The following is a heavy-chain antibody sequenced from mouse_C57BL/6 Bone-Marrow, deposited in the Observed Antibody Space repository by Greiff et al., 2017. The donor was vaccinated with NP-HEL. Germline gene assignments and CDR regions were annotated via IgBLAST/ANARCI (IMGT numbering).Heavy chain of an antibody. Sequence: EVKVEESGGGLVKPGGSLKLSCAASGFTFSSYAMSWVRQTPEKRLEWVATISDGGSYTYYPDNVKGRFTISRDNAKNNLYLQMSHLKSEDTAMYYCAREGWDAMDYWGQGTSVTVSS. V-gene: IGHV5-4*01. CDR1: GFTFSSYA. CDR3: AREGWDAMDY. D-gene: IGHD3-3*01. CDR2: ISDGGSYT. J-gene: IGHJ4*01.